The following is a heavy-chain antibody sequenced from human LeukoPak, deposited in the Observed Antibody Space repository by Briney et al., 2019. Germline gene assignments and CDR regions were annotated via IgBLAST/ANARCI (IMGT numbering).Heavy chain of an antibody. J-gene: IGHJ4*02. CDR2: ISGSSVST. Sequence: GGSLRLSCAASGFTFSNYAMSWVRQAPGKGLEWVSAISGSSVSTYYADSVKGRFTISRGNSKNTLYLQMNSLRAEDTAVYYCVKDSDIVVAIGASWGQGSLVTVSS. CDR1: GFTFSNYA. CDR3: VKDSDIVVAIGAS. V-gene: IGHV3-23*01. D-gene: IGHD2-15*01.